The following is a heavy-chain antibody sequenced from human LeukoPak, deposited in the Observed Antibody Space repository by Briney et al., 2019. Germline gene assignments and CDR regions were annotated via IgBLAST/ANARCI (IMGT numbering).Heavy chain of an antibody. CDR2: TYYSGNP. CDR3: ARHSRRTTKVRGVIITPPDY. CDR1: GGSISNYY. V-gene: IGHV4-59*08. J-gene: IGHJ4*02. Sequence: SETLSLTCTVSGGSISNYYWYWMRQPPGKGLEWIAYTYYSGNPNYNPSLKSRVTISVDTSKNQFSLKLSSVTAADTAVYYCARHSRRTTKVRGVIITPPDYWGQGTLVTVSS. D-gene: IGHD3-10*01.